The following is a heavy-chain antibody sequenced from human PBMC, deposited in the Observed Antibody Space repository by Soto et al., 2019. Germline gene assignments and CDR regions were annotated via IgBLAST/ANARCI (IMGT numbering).Heavy chain of an antibody. Sequence: SETLSLTCSVSGDSISRIDYYWTWIRQHPEKGLEWIGNIYFRGNTYYSPSLESRVTISIDTSKDQFSLKLTSVTAADTAVYFCARQRTSVVTQAYFDVWGPGSLVTVSS. CDR3: ARQRTSVVTQAYFDV. CDR1: GDSISRIDYY. D-gene: IGHD2-21*02. CDR2: IYFRGNT. V-gene: IGHV4-39*01. J-gene: IGHJ4*02.